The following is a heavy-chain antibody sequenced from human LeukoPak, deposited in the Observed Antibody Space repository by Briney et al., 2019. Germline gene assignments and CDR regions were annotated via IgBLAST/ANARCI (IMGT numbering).Heavy chain of an antibody. J-gene: IGHJ4*02. Sequence: EASVKVSCKASGYTFSNCAMNWVRQAPGQGLEWMGWINTNTGNPTYAQGFTGRFVFSLDTSVSTAYLQISSLTAEDSAVYYCANTDCSSTSRSIFDYWGQGTLVTVSS. D-gene: IGHD2-2*01. CDR3: ANTDCSSTSRSIFDY. V-gene: IGHV7-4-1*02. CDR1: GYTFSNCA. CDR2: INTNTGNP.